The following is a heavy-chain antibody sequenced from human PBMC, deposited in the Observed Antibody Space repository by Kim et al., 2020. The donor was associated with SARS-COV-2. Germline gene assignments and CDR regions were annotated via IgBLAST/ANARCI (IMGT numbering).Heavy chain of an antibody. J-gene: IGHJ6*02. V-gene: IGHV4-34*01. CDR1: GGSFSGYY. CDR3: ARGRRYYYYYGMDV. CDR2: INHSGST. Sequence: SETLSLTCAVYGGSFSGYYWSWIRQPPGKGLEWIGEINHSGSTNYNPSLKSRVTISVDTSKNQFSLKLSSVTAADTAVYYCARGRRYYYYYGMDVWGQGTTVTVSS.